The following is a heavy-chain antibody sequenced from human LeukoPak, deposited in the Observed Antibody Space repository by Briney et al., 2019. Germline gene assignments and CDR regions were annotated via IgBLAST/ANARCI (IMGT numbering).Heavy chain of an antibody. Sequence: SETLSLTCTVSGDSISSGDYYWSWIRQPPGKGLEWIGYIYYSGSTYYNPSLKSRVTISVDTSKNQFSLKLSSVTAADTAVYYCATSPTTDKFDYWGQGTLVTVSS. CDR3: ATSPTTDKFDY. V-gene: IGHV4-30-4*01. CDR1: GDSISSGDYY. D-gene: IGHD4-17*01. J-gene: IGHJ4*02. CDR2: IYYSGST.